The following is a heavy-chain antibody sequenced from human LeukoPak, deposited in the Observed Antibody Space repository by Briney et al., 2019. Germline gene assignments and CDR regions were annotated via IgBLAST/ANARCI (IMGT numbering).Heavy chain of an antibody. D-gene: IGHD5-12*01. CDR3: ARSPGYDYYYYYGMDV. CDR1: GGSISSYY. Sequence: PSETLSLTCTVSGGSISSYYWSWIRQPPGKGLEWIGYIYYSGSTNYNPSLKSRVTISVDTSKNQFSLKLSSVTAADTAVYYCARSPGYDYYYYYGMDVWGQGTTVTVSS. J-gene: IGHJ6*02. V-gene: IGHV4-59*01. CDR2: IYYSGST.